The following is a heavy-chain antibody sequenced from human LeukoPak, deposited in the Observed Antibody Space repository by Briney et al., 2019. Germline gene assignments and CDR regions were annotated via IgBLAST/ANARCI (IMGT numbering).Heavy chain of an antibody. Sequence: SETLSLTCDVSNGSFTGYYWTWIRQPPGRGLEWIGEINHSGITNYNPSLKSRISISLDRSKNQFSLNLSAVTAADTAVYYCARGGIMVRVSINFLFYYGLDLWGQGTPVTVSS. D-gene: IGHD3-10*01. CDR2: INHSGIT. V-gene: IGHV4-34*01. CDR3: ARGGIMVRVSINFLFYYGLDL. CDR1: NGSFTGYY. J-gene: IGHJ6*02.